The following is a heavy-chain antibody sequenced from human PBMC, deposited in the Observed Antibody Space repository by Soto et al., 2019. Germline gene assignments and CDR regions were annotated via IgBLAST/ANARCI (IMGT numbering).Heavy chain of an antibody. CDR2: IIPTFGTA. J-gene: IGHJ6*02. V-gene: IGHV1-69*06. CDR1: GGTFSSYA. CDR3: AGHPGGGVWNYYYYYGMDV. D-gene: IGHD3-16*01. Sequence: SVKVSCKASGGTFSSYAISWVRQAPGQGLEWMGGIIPTFGTANYAQKFQGRVTITADKSTSTAYMELSSLRSEDTAVYYCAGHPGGGVWNYYYYYGMDVWGQGTTVTVSS.